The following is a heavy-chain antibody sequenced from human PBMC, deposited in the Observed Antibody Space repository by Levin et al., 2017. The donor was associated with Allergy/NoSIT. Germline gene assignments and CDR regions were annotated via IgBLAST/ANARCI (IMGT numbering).Heavy chain of an antibody. D-gene: IGHD5-12*01. V-gene: IGHV3-49*03. CDR3: TRDVVRTIVALAREPRYYGLEV. CDR1: GFTFGDNG. J-gene: IGHJ6*02. CDR2: IRSKTYTGTT. Sequence: GGSLRLSCTASGFTFGDNGVTWLRQAPGKGLEWIGLIRSKTYTGTTEYAASVKGRFTFSRDDSKNIAYLQMNSLKIEDTAVYYCTRDVVRTIVALAREPRYYGLEVWGLGTTVIVSS.